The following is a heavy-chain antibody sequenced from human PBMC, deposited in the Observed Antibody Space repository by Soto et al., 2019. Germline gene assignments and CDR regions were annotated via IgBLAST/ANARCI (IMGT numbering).Heavy chain of an antibody. D-gene: IGHD3-3*01. V-gene: IGHV3-20*01. J-gene: IGHJ5*02. Sequence: PGGSLRLSCAASGLTVSSNHMSWVRQAPGKGLEWVSGINWNGGSTGYADSVKGRFTISRDNAKNSLYLQMNSLRAEDTALYHCAREYDFWSGSQFDPWGQGTLVTVSS. CDR3: AREYDFWSGSQFDP. CDR1: GLTVSSNH. CDR2: INWNGGST.